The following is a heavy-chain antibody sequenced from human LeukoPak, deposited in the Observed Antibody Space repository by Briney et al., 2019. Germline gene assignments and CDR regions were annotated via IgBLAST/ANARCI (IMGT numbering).Heavy chain of an antibody. CDR2: IYYSGST. CDR1: GGSISSYF. Sequence: SETLSLTCSVSGGSISSYFWSWIRQPPGKGLEWIGYIYYSGSTNYNPSLKSRVTISVDTSKNQFSLKLSSVTAADTAVYYCARDMGLASSSVRYGDYGYYYYGMDVWGQGTTVTVSS. V-gene: IGHV4-59*01. D-gene: IGHD4-17*01. CDR3: ARDMGLASSSVRYGDYGYYYYGMDV. J-gene: IGHJ6*02.